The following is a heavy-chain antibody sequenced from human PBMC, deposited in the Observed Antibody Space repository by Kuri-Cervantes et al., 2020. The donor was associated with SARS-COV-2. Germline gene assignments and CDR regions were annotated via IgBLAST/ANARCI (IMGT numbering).Heavy chain of an antibody. J-gene: IGHJ4*02. CDR3: ARGRSSITMIVVVTPYFFDY. V-gene: IGHV4-38-2*01. Sequence: SETLSLTCAVYGGSFSGYYWGWIRRPPGKGLEWIGSIYHSGSTYYNPSLKSRVTISVDTSKNQFSPKLSSVTAADTAVYYCARGRSSITMIVVVTPYFFDYWGQGTLVTVSS. D-gene: IGHD3-22*01. CDR2: IYHSGST. CDR1: GGSFSGYY.